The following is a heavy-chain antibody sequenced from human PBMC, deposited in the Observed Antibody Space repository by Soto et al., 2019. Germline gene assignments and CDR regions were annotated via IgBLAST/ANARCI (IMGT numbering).Heavy chain of an antibody. J-gene: IGHJ4*02. D-gene: IGHD3-22*01. V-gene: IGHV4-30-4*01. CDR2: IYYSGST. CDR1: GGSLSSGDYY. Sequence: SETLSLTCTVSGGSLSSGDYYWSWIRQPPGKGLEWIGYIYYSGSTYYNPSLKSRVTISVDTSKNQFSLKLSSVTAADTAAYYCAAMIVVVMSTDYWGQGTLVTVS. CDR3: AAMIVVVMSTDY.